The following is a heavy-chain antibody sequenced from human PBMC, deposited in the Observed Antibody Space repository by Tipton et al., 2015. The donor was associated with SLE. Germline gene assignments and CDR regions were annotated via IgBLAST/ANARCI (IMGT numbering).Heavy chain of an antibody. D-gene: IGHD3-22*01. CDR3: ARARYDSSGYNQFCQH. J-gene: IGHJ1*01. V-gene: IGHV4-59*08. Sequence: TLSLTCTVSGGSISSSYWSWIRQPPGKGLEWIGYIFYSGSTNYKPSLKSRVTISVDTSKNQFSLKLSSVTAADTAVYYCARARYDSSGYNQFCQHWGQGALVTVSS. CDR2: IFYSGST. CDR1: GGSISSSY.